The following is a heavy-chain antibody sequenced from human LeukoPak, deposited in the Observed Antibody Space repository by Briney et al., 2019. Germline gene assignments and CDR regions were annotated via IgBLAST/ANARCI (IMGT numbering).Heavy chain of an antibody. CDR1: GFTFSSYS. Sequence: GSLRLSCAASGFTFSSYSMNWIRQSPGKGLEWIGYIHHSGSTKYNPSLQSRVTMSMDTSKNQVSLKLSSVSAADSAVYSCATNTGSYFAWFDYWGQGTLVTVSS. J-gene: IGHJ4*02. CDR2: IHHSGST. V-gene: IGHV4-59*03. CDR3: ATNTGSYFAWFDY. D-gene: IGHD1-26*01.